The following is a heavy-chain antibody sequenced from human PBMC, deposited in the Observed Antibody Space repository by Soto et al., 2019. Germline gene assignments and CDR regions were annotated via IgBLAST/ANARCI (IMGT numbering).Heavy chain of an antibody. CDR3: VSWLSAHFYY. Sequence: EVQLLESGGRLVQPGQSLRLSCAASPVGFSGLGMSWVRQAPGKGLEWVSTIDNSGTRTHYADSVKGRFTISRDTSKYTRDLQMDYLGAEDTALCHCVSWLSAHFYYWGRGTLVTVSS. CDR2: IDNSGTRT. V-gene: IGHV3-23*05. CDR1: PVGFSGLG. D-gene: IGHD6-19*01. J-gene: IGHJ4*02.